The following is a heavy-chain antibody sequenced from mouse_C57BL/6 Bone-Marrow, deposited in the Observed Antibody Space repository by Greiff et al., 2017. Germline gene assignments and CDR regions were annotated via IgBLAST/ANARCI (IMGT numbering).Heavy chain of an antibody. CDR1: GYSITSGYD. Sequence: DVKLQESGPGMVKPSQSLSLTCTVTGYSITSGYDWHWIRHFPGNKLEWMGYISYSGSTNYNPSLKSRISITHDPSKNHFFLKLNSVTTEDTATYYCAKGAGTAWFAYWGQGTLVTVSA. J-gene: IGHJ3*01. V-gene: IGHV3-1*01. D-gene: IGHD4-1*01. CDR2: ISYSGST. CDR3: AKGAGTAWFAY.